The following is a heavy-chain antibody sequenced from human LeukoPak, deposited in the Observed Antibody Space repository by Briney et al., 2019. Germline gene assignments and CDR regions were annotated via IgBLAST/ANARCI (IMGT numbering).Heavy chain of an antibody. CDR1: GFTFSSYS. Sequence: GGSLRLSCAASGFTFSSYSMNWVRQAPGKRLEWVSSISSRSSYIYYADSVKGRFTISRDNDKNSLYLHMNSLRAEDTAVYYCARELERRAPYYYYNMDVWGQGTTVTVSS. CDR3: ARELERRAPYYYYNMDV. J-gene: IGHJ6*02. CDR2: ISSRSSYI. D-gene: IGHD1-1*01. V-gene: IGHV3-21*01.